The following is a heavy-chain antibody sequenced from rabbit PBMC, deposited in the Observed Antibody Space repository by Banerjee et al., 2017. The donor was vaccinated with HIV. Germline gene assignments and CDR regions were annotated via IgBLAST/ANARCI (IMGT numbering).Heavy chain of an antibody. CDR2: IYINNGRT. J-gene: IGHJ4*01. D-gene: IGHD6-1*01. V-gene: IGHV1S40*01. CDR1: GFSFSSSYY. Sequence: QSLEESGGDLVKPGASLTLTCTASGFSFSSSYYMYWVRQVPGKGLEWIACIYINNGRTWYASWVNGRFTISKTSSTTVTLQMTSLTAADTATYFCARYGGGGADYGYGGLRGPGTLVTVS. CDR3: ARYGGGGADYGYGGL.